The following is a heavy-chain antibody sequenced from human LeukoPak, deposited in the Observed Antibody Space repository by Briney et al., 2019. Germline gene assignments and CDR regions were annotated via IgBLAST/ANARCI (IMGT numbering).Heavy chain of an antibody. CDR2: IYYSGST. J-gene: IGHJ5*02. Sequence: SETLPLTCTVSGGSISSSSYYWGWIRQPPGKGLEWIGSIYYSGSTYYNPSLKSRVTISVDTSKNQFSLKLSSVTAADTAVYYCARFPTLYYYDSSGYWFDPWGQGTLVTVSS. CDR1: GGSISSSSYY. CDR3: ARFPTLYYYDSSGYWFDP. V-gene: IGHV4-39*07. D-gene: IGHD3-22*01.